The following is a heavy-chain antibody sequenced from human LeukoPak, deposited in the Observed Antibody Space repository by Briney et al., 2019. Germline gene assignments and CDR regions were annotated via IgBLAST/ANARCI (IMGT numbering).Heavy chain of an antibody. J-gene: IGHJ3*02. V-gene: IGHV4-38-2*02. CDR1: GYSISSGYY. CDR2: IYHSGTT. Sequence: SETLSLTCTVSGYSISSGYYWGWIRQPPGKGLEWIGSIYHSGTTYYNPSLKSRVTISVDTSKKQFSLKLSSVTAADTAFYYCARYIVSYPHDAFDIWGQGTMVTVSS. D-gene: IGHD1-26*01. CDR3: ARYIVSYPHDAFDI.